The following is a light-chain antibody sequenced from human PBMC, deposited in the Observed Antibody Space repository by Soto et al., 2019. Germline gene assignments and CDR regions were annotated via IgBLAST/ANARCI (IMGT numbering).Light chain of an antibody. J-gene: IGKJ2*01. CDR1: QSVSSSY. V-gene: IGKV3-20*01. Sequence: DIVLTQSPGTLSLSPGEGATLSCRASQSVSSSYLAWYQQKPGQAPRLLIFAASSRATGIPDRFSGSGSETDFTLTISSLEPEDFAVYYCQQYGRSPYTFGQGTKLEIK. CDR2: AAS. CDR3: QQYGRSPYT.